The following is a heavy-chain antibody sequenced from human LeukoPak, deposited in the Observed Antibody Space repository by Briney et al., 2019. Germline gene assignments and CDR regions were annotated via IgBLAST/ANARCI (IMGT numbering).Heavy chain of an antibody. Sequence: SLRLSCAASGFTLISYAMSSVRQAPRKGLEWVSATSCSGGSTYYADSLNGRFTIARVNSKNTLYLQMNSLRAEDTAVYYCAKTRGYSSSWPKGFEYWGQGTLVTVSS. V-gene: IGHV3-23*01. D-gene: IGHD6-13*01. CDR1: GFTLISYA. CDR2: TSCSGGST. CDR3: AKTRGYSSSWPKGFEY. J-gene: IGHJ4*02.